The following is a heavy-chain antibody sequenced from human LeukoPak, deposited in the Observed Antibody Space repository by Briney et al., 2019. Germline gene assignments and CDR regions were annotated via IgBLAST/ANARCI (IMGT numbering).Heavy chain of an antibody. Sequence: SETLSLTCVVSGYSISTAYYWGWIRQPPGKGLEWIGRIYNTGSTYYNPSLQSRVTISIDTSKNQFSLKLSSVTAADTAVYYCARGLEPYYGTYYFDYWGQGTLVSLSS. CDR2: IYNTGST. J-gene: IGHJ4*02. CDR1: GYSISTAYY. CDR3: ARGLEPYYGTYYFDY. D-gene: IGHD3-16*01. V-gene: IGHV4-38-2*01.